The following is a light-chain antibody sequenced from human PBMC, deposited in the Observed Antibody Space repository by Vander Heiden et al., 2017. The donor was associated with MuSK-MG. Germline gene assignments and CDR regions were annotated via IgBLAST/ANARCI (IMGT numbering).Light chain of an antibody. J-gene: IGKJ4*01. CDR1: QSVSSY. Sequence: PGERATLSCRASQSVSSYLAWYQQKPGQAPRLLIYDALNRATGIPARFSGSGSGTDFTLTISRLEPEDFAVYYCQQRINWPLTFGGGTKLEIK. V-gene: IGKV3-11*01. CDR3: QQRINWPLT. CDR2: DAL.